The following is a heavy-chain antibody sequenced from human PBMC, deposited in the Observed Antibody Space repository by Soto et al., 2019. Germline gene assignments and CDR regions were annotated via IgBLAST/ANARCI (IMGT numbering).Heavy chain of an antibody. CDR1: GGTFSSYA. CDR2: ITPIFGTA. Sequence: QVQLVQSVAEVKKPGSSVKVSCKASGGTFSSYAISWVRQAPGQGLEWMGGITPIFGTANYAEKFQDGVTITADESTSTACMELSNLRSEAKAVYSCARAPRYCSGGSCYFSWFDPWGQGTLVTVSS. D-gene: IGHD2-15*01. J-gene: IGHJ5*02. V-gene: IGHV1-69*01. CDR3: ARAPRYCSGGSCYFSWFDP.